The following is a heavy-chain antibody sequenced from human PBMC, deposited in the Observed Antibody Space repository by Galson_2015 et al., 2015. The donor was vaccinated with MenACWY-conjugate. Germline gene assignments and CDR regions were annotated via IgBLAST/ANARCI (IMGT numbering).Heavy chain of an antibody. CDR3: AKGGDSGYSDVYNY. CDR2: ISGSAATT. J-gene: IGHJ4*02. V-gene: IGHV3-23*01. Sequence: SLRLSCAASGFTFSTYVMSWVRQAPGKGLEWVSSISGSAATTYYADSVKGRLTISRDNFKNTLYLQINSLRAEDTAIYYCAKGGDSGYSDVYNYWGQGTRVTVSS. D-gene: IGHD5-18*01. CDR1: GFTFSTYV.